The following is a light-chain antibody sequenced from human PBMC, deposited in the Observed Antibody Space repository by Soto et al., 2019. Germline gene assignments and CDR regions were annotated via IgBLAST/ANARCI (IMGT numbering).Light chain of an antibody. CDR1: QSISSY. CDR3: QQSYSTPPLT. V-gene: IGKV1-39*01. Sequence: DIQMTQSPSSLSASVGDRVTITCRASQSISSYLNWYQQKPGKAPKLLIYAASSLQSGVPSRFSGSRSGTDFTLPISSLQPEDFATYYCQQSYSTPPLTFGGGTMVEIK. CDR2: AAS. J-gene: IGKJ4*01.